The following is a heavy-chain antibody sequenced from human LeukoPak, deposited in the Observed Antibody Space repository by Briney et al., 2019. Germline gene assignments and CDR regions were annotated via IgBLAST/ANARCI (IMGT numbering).Heavy chain of an antibody. Sequence: GGSLRLSCAASGFTFSSYAMSWVRQAPGKGLEWVSAISDSGSSTYYADSVKGRFTISRDSSKNTLFLHMNTLRAEDTAIYYCAKDRTVGASYWYFDLWGRGTLVTVSS. CDR3: AKDRTVGASYWYFDL. D-gene: IGHD1-26*01. CDR2: ISDSGSST. V-gene: IGHV3-23*01. J-gene: IGHJ2*01. CDR1: GFTFSSYA.